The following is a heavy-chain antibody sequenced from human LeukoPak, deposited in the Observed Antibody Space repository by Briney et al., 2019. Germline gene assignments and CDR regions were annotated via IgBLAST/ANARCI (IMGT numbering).Heavy chain of an antibody. J-gene: IGHJ6*03. D-gene: IGHD3-10*01. V-gene: IGHV4-4*07. CDR3: ARGQGRRGKGGYYYYYMDV. CDR2: IYTSGST. Sequence: SETLSLTCTVSGGSISSYYWSWIRQPAGKGLEWIGRIYTSGSTNYNPSLKSRVTMSVDTSKNQFSLKLSSVTAADTAVYYCARGQGRRGKGGYYYYYMDVWGKGTTVTIFS. CDR1: GGSISSYY.